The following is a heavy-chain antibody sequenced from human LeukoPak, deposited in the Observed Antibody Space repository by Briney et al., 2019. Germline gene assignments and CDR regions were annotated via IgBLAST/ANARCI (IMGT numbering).Heavy chain of an antibody. CDR2: IVVGSGNT. Sequence: EASVKVSCKASGFTFTSSAMQWVRQARGQRLEWIGWIVVGSGNTNYAQKFQGRVTITRDMSTSTAYMELSSLRSEDTAVYYCAADGKDTAMAGFDYWGQGTLVTVSS. V-gene: IGHV1-58*02. D-gene: IGHD5-18*01. J-gene: IGHJ4*02. CDR3: AADGKDTAMAGFDY. CDR1: GFTFTSSA.